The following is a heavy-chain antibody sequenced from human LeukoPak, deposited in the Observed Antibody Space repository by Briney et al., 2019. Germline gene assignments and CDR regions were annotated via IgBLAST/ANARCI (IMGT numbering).Heavy chain of an antibody. CDR2: INAGNGNT. CDR3: ARDRGLELLVDV. J-gene: IGHJ6*02. V-gene: IGHV1-3*01. CDR1: GYTFTSYA. D-gene: IGHD1-7*01. Sequence: GASVKVSCKASGYTFTSYAMHWVRQAPGQRLEWMGWINAGNGNTKYSQKFQGRVTITRDTSASTAYMELSSLRSEDTAVYYRARDRGLELLVDVWGQGTTVTVSS.